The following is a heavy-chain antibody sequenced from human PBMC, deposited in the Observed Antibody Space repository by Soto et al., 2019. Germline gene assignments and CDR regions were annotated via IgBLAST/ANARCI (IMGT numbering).Heavy chain of an antibody. CDR3: AREYSNTRRAHDY. CDR2: IYYSGST. J-gene: IGHJ4*02. D-gene: IGHD5-18*01. Sequence: QVQMQESGPGLVKPSQTPSLTCTVSGGSISSGGYYWSWVRQHPGKDLEWIGYIYYSGSTYYNPSLHSRLTVSVDTSKNQCSLELSSVTAADTAVYYCAREYSNTRRAHDYWGKGTLVTVSS. V-gene: IGHV4-31*03. CDR1: GGSISSGGYY.